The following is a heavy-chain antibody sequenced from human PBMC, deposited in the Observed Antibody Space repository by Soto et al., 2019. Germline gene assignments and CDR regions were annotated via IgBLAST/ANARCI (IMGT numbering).Heavy chain of an antibody. D-gene: IGHD3-10*01. V-gene: IGHV3-9*01. CDR2: ISWNSGSI. Sequence: GGSLRLSCAASGFTFDDYAMHWVRQAPGKGLEWVSGISWNSGSIGYADSVKGRFTISRDNAKNSLYLQMNSLRAEDTALYYCAKAGLWFGELTTVTYFDYWGQGTLVTVSS. CDR1: GFTFDDYA. J-gene: IGHJ4*02. CDR3: AKAGLWFGELTTVTYFDY.